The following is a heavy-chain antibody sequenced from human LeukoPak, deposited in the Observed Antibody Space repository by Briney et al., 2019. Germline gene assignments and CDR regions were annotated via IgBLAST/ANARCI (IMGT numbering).Heavy chain of an antibody. CDR3: ATSYYYDFRQIDY. CDR2: SYYSGST. J-gene: IGHJ4*02. D-gene: IGHD3-22*01. CDR1: SDSISSSSYY. Sequence: PSETLSLTCTVSSDSISSSSYYWGWIRQPPGKGLEWLGSSYYSGSTYYNPSLKSRVTISVDTSKNQFSLNLYSVTAAETAVFYCATSYYYDFRQIDYWGQGTLVTVS. V-gene: IGHV4-39*01.